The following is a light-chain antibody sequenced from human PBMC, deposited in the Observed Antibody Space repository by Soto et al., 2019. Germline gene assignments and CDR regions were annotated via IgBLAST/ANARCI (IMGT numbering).Light chain of an antibody. Sequence: DIQMTQSPSSLSASVGDRVTITCRASQGISNYLAWYQQKPGKVPKLLIYAASTLQSGVPSRFSGSGSGTDFTLTISSLHPEYVATYYCQKYNSAPRTFAQGTRLEIK. J-gene: IGKJ5*01. CDR2: AAS. CDR1: QGISNY. CDR3: QKYNSAPRT. V-gene: IGKV1-27*01.